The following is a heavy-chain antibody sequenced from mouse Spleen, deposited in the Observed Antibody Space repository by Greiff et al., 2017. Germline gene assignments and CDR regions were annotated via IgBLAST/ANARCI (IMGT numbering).Heavy chain of an antibody. CDR2: IYPGSGST. V-gene: IGHV1-55*01. J-gene: IGHJ1*01. Sequence: VQLQQSGAELVKPGASVKMSCKASGYTFTSYWITWVKQRPGQGLEWIGDIYPGSGSTNYNERFKSKATLTVDTSSSTAYMQLSSLTSEDSAVYYCARDPYDGYYAWYFDVWGAGTTVTVSS. D-gene: IGHD2-3*01. CDR1: GYTFTSYW. CDR3: ARDPYDGYYAWYFDV.